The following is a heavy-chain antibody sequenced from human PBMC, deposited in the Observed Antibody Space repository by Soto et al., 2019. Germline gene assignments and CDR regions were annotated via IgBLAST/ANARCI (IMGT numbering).Heavy chain of an antibody. CDR1: GFTFSDHY. CDR3: VRVNSYYFDY. D-gene: IGHD4-4*01. V-gene: IGHV3-72*01. Sequence: EVQLVESGGGLVQPGGSLRLSCAASGFTFSDHYIDWVRQAPGKGLEWVGRSRNKANSYTTEYAASVKGRFPISRDDSMNSLYLQMNSLKTEDTAVYYCVRVNSYYFDYWGQGTLVTVSS. J-gene: IGHJ4*02. CDR2: SRNKANSYTT.